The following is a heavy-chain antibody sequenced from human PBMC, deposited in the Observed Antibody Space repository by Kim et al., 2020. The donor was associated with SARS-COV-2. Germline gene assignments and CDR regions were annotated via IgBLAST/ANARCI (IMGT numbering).Heavy chain of an antibody. V-gene: IGHV4-34*01. J-gene: IGHJ5*02. Sequence: SETLSLTCAVYGGSFSGYYWSWIRQPPGKGLEWIGEINHSGSTNYNPSLKSRVTISVDTSKNQFSLKLSSVTAADTAVYYCARVSITMVQGVIRGTNWSDPWGQGTLVTVSS. CDR1: GGSFSGYY. D-gene: IGHD3-10*01. CDR2: INHSGST. CDR3: ARVSITMVQGVIRGTNWSDP.